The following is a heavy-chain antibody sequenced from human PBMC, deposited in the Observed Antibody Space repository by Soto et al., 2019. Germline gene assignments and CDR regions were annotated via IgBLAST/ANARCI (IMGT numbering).Heavy chain of an antibody. CDR3: AREGGYYDSSGYPEYWFDP. Sequence: QVQLQESGPGLVKPSQTLSLTCTVSGGSISSGDYYWSWIRQPPGKGLEWIGYIYYSGSTYYNPSLKSRVTISVDTSKNQFSLKLSSVTAADTAVYYCAREGGYYDSSGYPEYWFDPWGQGTLVTVSS. CDR1: GGSISSGDYY. V-gene: IGHV4-30-4*01. D-gene: IGHD3-22*01. J-gene: IGHJ5*02. CDR2: IYYSGST.